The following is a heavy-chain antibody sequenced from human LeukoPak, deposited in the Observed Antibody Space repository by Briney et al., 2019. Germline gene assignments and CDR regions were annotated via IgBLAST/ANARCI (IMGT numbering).Heavy chain of an antibody. D-gene: IGHD3-10*01. CDR1: GFTFSSYA. J-gene: IGHJ5*02. Sequence: GGSLRLSCAASGFTFSSYAMHRVRQAPGKGLEWVAVISYDGSNKYYADSVKGRFTISRDNSKNTLYLQMNSLRAEDTAVYYCAREMVRGAGRWFDPWGQGTLVTVSS. CDR3: AREMVRGAGRWFDP. CDR2: ISYDGSNK. V-gene: IGHV3-30*04.